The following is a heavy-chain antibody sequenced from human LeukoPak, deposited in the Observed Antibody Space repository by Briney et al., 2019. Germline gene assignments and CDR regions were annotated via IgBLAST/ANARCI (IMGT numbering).Heavy chain of an antibody. CDR1: GFTFSTYT. CDR3: AKDQGFYYDSSGYLGFDY. Sequence: HPGGSLRLSCAASGFTFSTYTMSWVRQTPGKGLEWVSAISGSGGNTYYADSVKGRFTISRDNSKNTLYLQMNSLRAEDTALSYCAKDQGFYYDSSGYLGFDYWGQGALVTVSS. CDR2: ISGSGGNT. V-gene: IGHV3-23*01. D-gene: IGHD3-22*01. J-gene: IGHJ4*02.